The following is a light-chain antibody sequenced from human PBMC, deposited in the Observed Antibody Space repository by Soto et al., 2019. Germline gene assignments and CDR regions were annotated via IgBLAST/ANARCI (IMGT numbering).Light chain of an antibody. CDR3: SSYTSSSTLV. Sequence: QSLLTEPASLSGSPGQSITISCTGTISDVGGYNYVSWYQQHPGKAPELMIYEVSNRPSGVSNRFSGSKSGNTASLTISGLQAEDEADYYCSSYTSSSTLVFGTGTKVNV. V-gene: IGLV2-14*01. CDR1: ISDVGGYNY. CDR2: EVS. J-gene: IGLJ1*01.